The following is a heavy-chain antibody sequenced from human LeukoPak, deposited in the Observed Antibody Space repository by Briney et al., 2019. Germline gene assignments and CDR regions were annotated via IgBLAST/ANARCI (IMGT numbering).Heavy chain of an antibody. CDR3: AKGSYYDSSGSFYFDY. J-gene: IGHJ4*02. Sequence: GGSLRLSCAASGFTFSSYAMSWVRQAPGKGLEWVSAISGSGGNTYYADSVKGRFTISRDNSKNTLYVQVNSLGTEDTAAYYCAKGSYYDSSGSFYFDYWGQGTLVTVSS. V-gene: IGHV3-23*01. CDR2: ISGSGGNT. CDR1: GFTFSSYA. D-gene: IGHD3-22*01.